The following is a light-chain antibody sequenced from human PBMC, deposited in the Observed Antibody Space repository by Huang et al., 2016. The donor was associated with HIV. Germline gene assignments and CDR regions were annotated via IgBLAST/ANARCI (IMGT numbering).Light chain of an antibody. V-gene: IGKV3-15*01. Sequence: ERVLTQSPVSLSVSPGERATLSCRASQSVSSNLAWYQQTPGQAPRRLIYDASTRASDIPARFSGSGSEIEFTLTISSLQSEDFAIYYFQQYNNWPRTFGQGTKLEIK. CDR3: QQYNNWPRT. CDR1: QSVSSN. J-gene: IGKJ2*01. CDR2: DAS.